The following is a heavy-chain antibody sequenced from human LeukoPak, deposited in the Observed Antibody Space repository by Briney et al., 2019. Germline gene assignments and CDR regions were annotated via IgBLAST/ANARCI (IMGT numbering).Heavy chain of an antibody. CDR2: INPNSGGT. V-gene: IGHV1-2*02. Sequence: ASVKVSCKASGYTFTGYYMHWVRQAPGQGLECMGWINPNSGGTNFAQKFQGRVTMTRDTSISTAYMELSRLRSDDTAVYYCATMVRGIDAFDIWGQGTMVTVSS. D-gene: IGHD3-10*01. CDR3: ATMVRGIDAFDI. CDR1: GYTFTGYY. J-gene: IGHJ3*02.